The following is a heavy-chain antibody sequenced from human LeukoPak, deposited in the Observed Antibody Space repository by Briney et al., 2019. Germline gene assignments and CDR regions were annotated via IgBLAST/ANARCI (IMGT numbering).Heavy chain of an antibody. Sequence: GKSLRLSCAASGFTFNNYGMHWVRQAPGKGLEWVAVISYDGRNKRYPDSVKGRFTISRDISTDTLWLQMDSLRTEDTAVYYCAKGPLRGTAAAIDYWGQGTLVTVSS. D-gene: IGHD2-2*01. J-gene: IGHJ4*02. CDR1: GFTFNNYG. CDR3: AKGPLRGTAAAIDY. CDR2: ISYDGRNK. V-gene: IGHV3-30*18.